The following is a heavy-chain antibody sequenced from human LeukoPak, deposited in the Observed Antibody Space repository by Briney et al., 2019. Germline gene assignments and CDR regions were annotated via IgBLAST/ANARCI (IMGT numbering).Heavy chain of an antibody. V-gene: IGHV3-30*03. Sequence: PGGSLRLSCVASGFTFSSYGMHWVRQAPGKGLEWVAVISNDGSNKYYADSVKGRFTISRDNSKNALYLQMNSLKAEDSAVYYCVREVGPSIRARGHVWGQGTMVTVSS. CDR3: VREVGPSIRARGHV. CDR2: ISNDGSNK. D-gene: IGHD1-26*01. J-gene: IGHJ3*01. CDR1: GFTFSSYG.